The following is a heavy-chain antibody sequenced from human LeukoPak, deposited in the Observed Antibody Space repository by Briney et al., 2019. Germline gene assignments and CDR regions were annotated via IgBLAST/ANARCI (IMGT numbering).Heavy chain of an antibody. CDR3: ARGGYDKFYYFDY. CDR1: GGTFSSYA. Sequence: ASVKVSCKASGGTFSSYAISWVRQAPGQGLEWMGRIIPILGIANYAQKFQGRVKITADKSTSTAYMELSSLRSEDTAVYYCARGGYDKFYYFDYWGQGTLVTVSS. CDR2: IIPILGIA. D-gene: IGHD5-12*01. V-gene: IGHV1-69*04. J-gene: IGHJ4*02.